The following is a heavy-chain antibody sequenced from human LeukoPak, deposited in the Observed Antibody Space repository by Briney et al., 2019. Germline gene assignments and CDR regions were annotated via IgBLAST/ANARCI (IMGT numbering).Heavy chain of an antibody. J-gene: IGHJ6*02. CDR1: GFNFSNYV. V-gene: IGHV3-30-3*01. D-gene: IGHD2-2*01. CDR3: ARIFRYQLVDYYALDV. Sequence: GGSLRLSCAASGFNFSNYVMHWVRQAPGKGLEWVAVLSHEGSRTSYAESVKGRFTISRDNSKNTLYPQMNTLRDDDTAVYYCARIFRYQLVDYYALDVWGQGTTVTVSS. CDR2: LSHEGSRT.